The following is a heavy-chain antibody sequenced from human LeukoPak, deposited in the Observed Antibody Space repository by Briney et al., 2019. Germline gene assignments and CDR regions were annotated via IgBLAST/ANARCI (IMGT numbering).Heavy chain of an antibody. CDR3: ARQRAIVVAPGHFDY. Sequence: SETLSLTCTVSGGSISSSSYYWGWIRQPPGKGLEWIGSIYYSGSTYYNPSLKSRVTISVDTSKNQFSLKLSSVTAADTAVYYCARQRAIVVAPGHFDYWGQGTLVTVSS. D-gene: IGHD3-22*01. CDR1: GGSISSSSYY. V-gene: IGHV4-39*01. J-gene: IGHJ4*02. CDR2: IYYSGST.